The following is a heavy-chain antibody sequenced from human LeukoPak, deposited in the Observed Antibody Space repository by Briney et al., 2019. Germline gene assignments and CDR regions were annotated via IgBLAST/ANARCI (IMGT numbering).Heavy chain of an antibody. V-gene: IGHV3-11*04. J-gene: IGHJ4*02. CDR2: ISDSSRTI. D-gene: IGHD3-9*01. CDR1: GFTCSDYY. CDR3: ARWSDIDY. Sequence: GGSLSLSCAASGFTCSDYYRTWRRQAPGEGLEWISYISDSSRTIYYADSVKGRFTISRDNAKRSLYLQMNSLRAEDTGVYYCARWSDIDYWGQGAPVIVSA.